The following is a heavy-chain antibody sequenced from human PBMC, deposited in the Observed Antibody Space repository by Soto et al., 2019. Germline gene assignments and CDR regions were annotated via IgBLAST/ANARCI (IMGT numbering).Heavy chain of an antibody. D-gene: IGHD2-8*01. J-gene: IGHJ5*02. CDR3: ARDPVRYCTNGVCYMTYWDWFDP. Sequence: VASVKVSCKASGYTFTSYGISWVRQAPGQGLEWMGWISAYSGNTNYAQKLQGRVTMTTDTSTSTAYMELRSLRSDDTAVYYCARDPVRYCTNGVCYMTYWDWFDPWGQGTLVTVSS. CDR2: ISAYSGNT. CDR1: GYTFTSYG. V-gene: IGHV1-18*01.